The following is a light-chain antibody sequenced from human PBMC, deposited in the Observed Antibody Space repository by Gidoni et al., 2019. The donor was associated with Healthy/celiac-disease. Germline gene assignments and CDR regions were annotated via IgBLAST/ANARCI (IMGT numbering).Light chain of an antibody. J-gene: IGKJ4*01. CDR2: DAY. Sequence: DIQMTQSPSSLSASVGDRVTITCQASQDISNYLNWYQQKPGKAPKLLIYDAYNLEKGVPSRFSGSGSGTDFTFTISSLQPEDIATYYCQQYDNLLLTFGGGTKVEIK. V-gene: IGKV1-33*01. CDR3: QQYDNLLLT. CDR1: QDISNY.